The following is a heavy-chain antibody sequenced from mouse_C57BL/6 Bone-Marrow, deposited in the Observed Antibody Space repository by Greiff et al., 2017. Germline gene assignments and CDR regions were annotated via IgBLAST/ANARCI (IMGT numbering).Heavy chain of an antibody. CDR2: IDPSDSYT. CDR1: GYTFTSYW. CDR3: ASLYYGSSHWYFDV. V-gene: IGHV1-50*01. Sequence: QVQLQQPGAELVKPGASVKLSCKASGYTFTSYWMKWVKQRPGQGLEWIGEIDPSDSYTNYNQKFKGKATLTVATSSSTAYMQRSSLTSEDSAVYYCASLYYGSSHWYFDVWGTGTTVTVSS. D-gene: IGHD1-1*01. J-gene: IGHJ1*03.